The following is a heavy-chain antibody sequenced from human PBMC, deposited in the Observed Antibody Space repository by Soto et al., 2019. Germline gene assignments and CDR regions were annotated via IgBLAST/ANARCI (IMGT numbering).Heavy chain of an antibody. Sequence: QVQLVQSGAEVKKPGSSVKVSCKASGGTFSNFAFSWVRQAPGQGLEWMGGITPVFGTANHAQKFQGRVTITADASTRTVYMELNSPSSSTTAGNYCASNRERIRGPFLDSW. CDR1: GGTFSNFA. J-gene: IGHJ5*01. CDR2: ITPVFGTA. CDR3: ASNRERIRGPFLDS. V-gene: IGHV1-69*01. D-gene: IGHD4-17*01.